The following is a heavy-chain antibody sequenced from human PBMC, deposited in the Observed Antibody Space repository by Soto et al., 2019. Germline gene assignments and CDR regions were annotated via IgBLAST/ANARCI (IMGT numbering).Heavy chain of an antibody. D-gene: IGHD3-22*01. CDR2: IYHDGST. V-gene: IGHV4-39*01. Sequence: SETLSLTCTVSGGSITSSDYYWGWIRQPPGKGLECVGTIYHDGSTHYNPSLKSRVTSSLDTSKNQFSLKLSSVTAADTAVYYCARAAYYYESSGYYPGDYWGQGTLVTVSS. CDR1: GGSITSSDYY. J-gene: IGHJ4*02. CDR3: ARAAYYYESSGYYPGDY.